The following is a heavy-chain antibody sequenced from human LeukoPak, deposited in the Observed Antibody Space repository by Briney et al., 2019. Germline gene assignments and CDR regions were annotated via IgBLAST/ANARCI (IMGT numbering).Heavy chain of an antibody. Sequence: PGGSLRLSCAASGFTFSSYSMNWVRQAPGKGLEWVAFIRYDGSNKYYADSVKGRFTISRDNSKNTLYLQMNSLRAEDTAVYYCAKEDSGGYSDYYFDYWGQGTLVTASS. V-gene: IGHV3-30*02. J-gene: IGHJ4*02. CDR1: GFTFSSYS. D-gene: IGHD1-26*01. CDR3: AKEDSGGYSDYYFDY. CDR2: IRYDGSNK.